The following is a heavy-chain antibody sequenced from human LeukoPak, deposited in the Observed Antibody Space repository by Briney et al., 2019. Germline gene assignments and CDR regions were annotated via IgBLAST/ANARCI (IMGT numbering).Heavy chain of an antibody. J-gene: IGHJ4*02. CDR3: AKDRSNTWYASFDY. CDR2: ICGSGDTT. CDR1: GFTFSSYG. Sequence: QAGGTLRLSCAASGFTFSSYGMSWVRQAPGKGLEWVSTICGSGDTTYYADSVKGRFTTSRDNSKNTLYLQMNSLRAEDTAVFYCAKDRSNTWYASFDYWGQGTLVTVSS. D-gene: IGHD6-13*01. V-gene: IGHV3-23*01.